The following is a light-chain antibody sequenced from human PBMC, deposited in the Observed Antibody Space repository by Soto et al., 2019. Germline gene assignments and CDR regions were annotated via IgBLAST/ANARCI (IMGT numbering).Light chain of an antibody. Sequence: QSVLTQPASVSGSPGQSITIFCTGTSSDVGSYDLVSWYQQYPGKAPKLMIYEGTKRPSGVSYRFSGSRSGNTASLTLSGLQAEDEADYYCCSYASSRTFVFGIGTKVTVL. CDR3: CSYASSRTFV. J-gene: IGLJ1*01. CDR1: SSDVGSYDL. CDR2: EGT. V-gene: IGLV2-23*01.